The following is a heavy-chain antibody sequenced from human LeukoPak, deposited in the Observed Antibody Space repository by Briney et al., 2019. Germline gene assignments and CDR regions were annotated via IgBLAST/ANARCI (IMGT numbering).Heavy chain of an antibody. V-gene: IGHV4-59*01. J-gene: IGHJ5*02. CDR1: GGSISSYY. CDR2: IYYSGST. Sequence: PSETLSLTCTVSGGSISSYYWSWIRQPPGKGLEWIGYIYYSGSTNYNPSLKSRVTISVDTSKNQFSLKLSSVTAADTAVYYCARGQGYSYGYEWFDPWGQGTLVTVSS. CDR3: ARGQGYSYGYEWFDP. D-gene: IGHD5-18*01.